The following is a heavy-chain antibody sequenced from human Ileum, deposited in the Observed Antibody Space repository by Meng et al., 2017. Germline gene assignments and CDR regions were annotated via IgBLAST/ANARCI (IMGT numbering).Heavy chain of an antibody. CDR2: IYSGGST. CDR1: GFTVSSNY. V-gene: IGHV3-53*02. J-gene: IGHJ4*02. Sequence: EVELEETGGGLIQPGGSLRLSCAASGFTVSSNYMSWVRQAPGKGLEWVSVIYSGGSTYYADSVKGRFTISRDNSRNTLYLQMNSLRADDTAVYYCVREQYESRGHWGQGTLVTVSS. CDR3: VREQYESRGH. D-gene: IGHD3-22*01.